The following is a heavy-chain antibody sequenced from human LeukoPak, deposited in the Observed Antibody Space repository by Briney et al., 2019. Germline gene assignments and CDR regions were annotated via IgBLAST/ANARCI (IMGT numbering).Heavy chain of an antibody. CDR2: IYTSGST. J-gene: IGHJ6*03. Sequence: SETLSLTCTVSGGSISTYYWNWIRQPAGKGLEWIGRIYTSGSTNYNPSLKSRVTMSVDTSKNQFSLKLSSVTAADTAVYYCARAIGTSDNYYYYMDVWGKGTTVTVSS. D-gene: IGHD2-2*01. CDR3: ARAIGTSDNYYYYMDV. V-gene: IGHV4-4*07. CDR1: GGSISTYY.